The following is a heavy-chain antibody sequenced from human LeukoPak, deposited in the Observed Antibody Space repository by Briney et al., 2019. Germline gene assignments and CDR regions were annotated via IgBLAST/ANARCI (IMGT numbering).Heavy chain of an antibody. Sequence: PSETLSLTCTVSGASISSYYWSWIRQPPGKGLEWIGYIYYSGSTNYNPSLKSRVTISVDTSKNQFSLKLSSVTAADTAVYYCARDRPGIAAAYYFDYWGQGTLVTVSS. D-gene: IGHD6-13*01. CDR1: GASISSYY. J-gene: IGHJ4*02. CDR2: IYYSGST. V-gene: IGHV4-59*01. CDR3: ARDRPGIAAAYYFDY.